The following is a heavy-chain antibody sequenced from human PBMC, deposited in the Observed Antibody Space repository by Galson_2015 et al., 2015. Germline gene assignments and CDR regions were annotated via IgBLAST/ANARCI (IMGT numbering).Heavy chain of an antibody. CDR3: AHAPDYDYGSGSYSNWFDP. Sequence: PALVKPTQTLTLTCTFSGFSLSTSGVGVGWIRQPPGKALEWLALIYWDDDKRYSPSLKSRLTITKDTSKNQVVLTMTNMDPVDTATYYCAHAPDYDYGSGSYSNWFDPWGREPWSPSPQ. CDR1: GFSLSTSGVG. D-gene: IGHD3-10*01. V-gene: IGHV2-5*02. CDR2: IYWDDDK. J-gene: IGHJ5*02.